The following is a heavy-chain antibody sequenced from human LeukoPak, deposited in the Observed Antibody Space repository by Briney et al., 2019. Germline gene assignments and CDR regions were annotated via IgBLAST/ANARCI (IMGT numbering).Heavy chain of an antibody. CDR2: IYSSGST. CDR3: ARESGSYHHYYYYMDV. D-gene: IGHD1-26*01. V-gene: IGHV4-59*01. J-gene: IGHJ6*03. CDR1: GGSISSYY. Sequence: SETLSLTCTVSGGSISSYYWSWIRQPPGKGLEWIGYIYSSGSTNYNPSLKSRVTMSVDTSKNQFSLKVSSVTAADTAVYYCARESGSYHHYYYYMDVWGKGTTVTVSS.